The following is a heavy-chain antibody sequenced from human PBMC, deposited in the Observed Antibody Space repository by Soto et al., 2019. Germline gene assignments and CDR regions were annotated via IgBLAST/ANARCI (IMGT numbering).Heavy chain of an antibody. V-gene: IGHV4-59*08. CDR2: IYYSGST. J-gene: IGHJ3*02. D-gene: IGHD3-3*01. Sequence: PSETLSLTCTVSGGSISSYYWSWIRQPPGKGLEWIGYIYYSGSTNYNPSLKSRVTISVDTSKNQFSLKLSSVTAADTAVYYCARHGLRFQLSPSREHAFDIWGQGTMVTVSS. CDR3: ARHGLRFQLSPSREHAFDI. CDR1: GGSISSYY.